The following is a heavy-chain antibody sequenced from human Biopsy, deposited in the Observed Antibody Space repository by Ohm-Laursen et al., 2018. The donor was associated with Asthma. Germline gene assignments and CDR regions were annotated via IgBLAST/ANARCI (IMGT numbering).Heavy chain of an antibody. CDR2: PFYNGTT. CDR1: GDSINSGGYS. Sequence: TLSLTCAVSGDSINSGGYSWDRIPPPPGKGPGGVAHPFYNGTTYQNPSLKSRVTISVDRSKRQFSLKVNSVTAADTAVYYCARMNTMIQAANYYSYAMDVWGQGTTVTVSS. J-gene: IGHJ6*02. CDR3: ARMNTMIQAANYYSYAMDV. V-gene: IGHV4-30-2*01. D-gene: IGHD3-22*01.